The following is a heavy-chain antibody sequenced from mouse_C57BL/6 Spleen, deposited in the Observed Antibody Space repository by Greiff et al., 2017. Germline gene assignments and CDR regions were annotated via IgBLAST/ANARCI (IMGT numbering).Heavy chain of an antibody. CDR2: IDPENGDT. J-gene: IGHJ1*03. Sequence: EVQLQQSGAELVRPGASVKLSCTASGFNIKDDYMHWVKQRPEQGLEWIGWIDPENGDTEYASKFQGKATIAADTSSNTAYLQLSSLTSEDTAVYYCTTGLLFVWGTGTTVTVSS. D-gene: IGHD2-10*01. CDR1: GFNIKDDY. CDR3: TTGLLFV. V-gene: IGHV14-4*01.